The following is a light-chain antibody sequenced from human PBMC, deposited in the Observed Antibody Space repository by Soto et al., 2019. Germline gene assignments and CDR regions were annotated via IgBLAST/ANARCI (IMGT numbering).Light chain of an antibody. V-gene: IGKV3-15*01. CDR1: QSVSSN. Sequence: EIVMTQSPATLSVSPGERATLSCRASQSVSSNLAWYQQKPGQAPRLLIYGASTRATGIPATFSGSGSGTEFTLTISSLQSEDFATYYCQQYYSYPITFGQGTRLEIK. CDR2: GAS. CDR3: QQYYSYPIT. J-gene: IGKJ5*01.